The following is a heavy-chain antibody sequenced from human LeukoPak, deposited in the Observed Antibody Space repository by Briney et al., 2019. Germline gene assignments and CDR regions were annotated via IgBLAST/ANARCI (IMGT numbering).Heavy chain of an antibody. CDR1: GFTFSSYS. Sequence: GGSLRLSCAASGFTFSSYSMNWVRQAPGKGLEWVSSISSSSSYIYYADSVKGRFTISRDNAKNSLYLQMNSLRAEDTAVYYCAKDRGDTAMPSFDYWGQGTLVTVSS. V-gene: IGHV3-21*01. D-gene: IGHD5-18*01. J-gene: IGHJ4*02. CDR3: AKDRGDTAMPSFDY. CDR2: ISSSSSYI.